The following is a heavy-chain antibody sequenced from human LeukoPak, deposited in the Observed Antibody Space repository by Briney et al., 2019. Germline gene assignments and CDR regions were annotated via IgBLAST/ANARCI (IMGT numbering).Heavy chain of an antibody. D-gene: IGHD6-13*01. CDR3: ARDSSSWYY. V-gene: IGHV4-59*12. Sequence: SETLSLTCTVSGGSISSYYWSWIRQPPGKGLEWIGSIYYSGSTYYNPSLKSRVTISVDTSKNQFSLKLSSVTAADTAVYYCARDSSSWYYWGQGTLVTVSS. CDR1: GGSISSYY. J-gene: IGHJ4*02. CDR2: IYYSGST.